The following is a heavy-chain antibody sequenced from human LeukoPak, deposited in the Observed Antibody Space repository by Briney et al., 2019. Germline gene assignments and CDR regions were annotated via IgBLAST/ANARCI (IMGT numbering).Heavy chain of an antibody. D-gene: IGHD6-13*01. CDR2: ISYDGSNK. V-gene: IGHV3-30*04. CDR1: GFTFSSYA. J-gene: IGHJ5*02. Sequence: GRSLRLSCAASGFTFSSYAMHWVRQAPGKGLEWVAVISYDGSNKYYADSVKGRFTISRDNSKNTLYLQMNSLRAEDTAVYYCARGGASREFDPWGQGTLVTVSS. CDR3: ARGGASREFDP.